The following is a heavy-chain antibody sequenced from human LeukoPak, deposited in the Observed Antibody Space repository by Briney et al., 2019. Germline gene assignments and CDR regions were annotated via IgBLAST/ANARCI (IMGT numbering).Heavy chain of an antibody. V-gene: IGHV4-31*03. Sequence: SETLSLTCTVSGGSISSGGYYWSWIRQHPGKGLEWIGYIYYSGSTYYNPSLKSRVTISVDTSKNQFSLKLSSVTAADTAVYYCAGRHYAAGAFDIWGQGTMVTVSS. CDR1: GGSISSGGYY. D-gene: IGHD2-2*01. CDR2: IYYSGST. J-gene: IGHJ3*02. CDR3: AGRHYAAGAFDI.